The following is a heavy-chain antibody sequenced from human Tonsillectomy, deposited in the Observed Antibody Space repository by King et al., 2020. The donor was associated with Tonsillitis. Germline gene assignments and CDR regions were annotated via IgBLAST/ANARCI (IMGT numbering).Heavy chain of an antibody. CDR2: IWYDGSIK. V-gene: IGHV3-33*01. D-gene: IGHD3-16*01. J-gene: IGHJ4*02. CDR1: GFTFNNYG. Sequence: VQLVESGGGVVQPGRSLRLSCAASGFTFNNYGIHWVRQAPGKGLEWVAVIWYDGSIKYYADSVKGRFTISRDNSKNTVSLEMNSLRADDTAVYYCARDLGEAMDYWGQGALVTVSS. CDR3: ARDLGEAMDY.